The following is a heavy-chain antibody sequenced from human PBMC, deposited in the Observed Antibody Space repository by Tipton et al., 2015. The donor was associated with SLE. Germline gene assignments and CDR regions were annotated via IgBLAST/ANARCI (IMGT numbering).Heavy chain of an antibody. CDR1: GGSISNSY. CDR2: IFYTGSV. V-gene: IGHV4-59*01. D-gene: IGHD1-26*01. J-gene: IGHJ2*01. Sequence: TLSLTCTVSGGSISNSYWTWIRQPPGKGLEWIGSIFYTGSVHDNPSLTSRVTMSLDTSKSQFSLRLTSVSAADTAMYFCARRVPHRYYFDRWGRGTLVTVSS. CDR3: ARRVPHRYYFDR.